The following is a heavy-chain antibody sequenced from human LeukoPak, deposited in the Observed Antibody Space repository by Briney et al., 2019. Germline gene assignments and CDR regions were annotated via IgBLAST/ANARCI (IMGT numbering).Heavy chain of an antibody. Sequence: SETLSLTCTVSGGSISSYYWSWIRQPAGKGLEWIGRNYTSGSTNYNPSLKSRVTMSVDTSKNQFSLKLSSVTAADTAVYYCAREGYYYDSSGYYSDDYWGQGTLVTVSS. J-gene: IGHJ4*02. D-gene: IGHD3-22*01. CDR1: GGSISSYY. V-gene: IGHV4-4*07. CDR2: NYTSGST. CDR3: AREGYYYDSSGYYSDDY.